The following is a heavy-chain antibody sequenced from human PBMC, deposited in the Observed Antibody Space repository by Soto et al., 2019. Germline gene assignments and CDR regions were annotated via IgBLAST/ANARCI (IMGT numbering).Heavy chain of an antibody. CDR3: AHRGYYYDSSGPQFDP. CDR2: IYWDDDK. J-gene: IGHJ5*02. D-gene: IGHD3-22*01. V-gene: IGHV2-5*02. Sequence: QITLKESGPTLVKPTQTLTLTCTFSGFSLSTSGVGVGWIRQPPGKALEWLALIYWDDDKRYSPSLKSRLTITKDTSKNQVVLTITTMDPVDTATYYCAHRGYYYDSSGPQFDPWGQGTLVTVSS. CDR1: GFSLSTSGVG.